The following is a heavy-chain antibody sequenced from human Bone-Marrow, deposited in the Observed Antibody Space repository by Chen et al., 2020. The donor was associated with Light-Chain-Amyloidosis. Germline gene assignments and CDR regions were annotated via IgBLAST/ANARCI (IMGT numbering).Heavy chain of an antibody. V-gene: IGHV5-51*01. CDR1: GYTFPNYW. Sequence: EVQLEQSGPEVKKPGESLKISCKGSGYTFPNYWSGWVRQMPGKGLELMGVIYPDAPDARYSPSFEGQVTISADKSIPTAYLQWRSLKASDTAMYYCARRRDGYNFDYWVQGTLVTVSS. D-gene: IGHD5-12*01. CDR3: ARRRDGYNFDY. CDR2: IYPDAPDA. J-gene: IGHJ4*02.